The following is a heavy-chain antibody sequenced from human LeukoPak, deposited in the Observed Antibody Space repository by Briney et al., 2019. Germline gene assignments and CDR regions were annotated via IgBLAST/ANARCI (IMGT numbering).Heavy chain of an antibody. CDR3: VRGQLWSYYHDY. D-gene: IGHD5-18*01. Sequence: GGSLRLSCAASGFTFSSYWLHWVRRAPGKGLVWVSRIKGDERSTNYADSVKGRFTISRDNAKNTVYLEMNSLRAEDTAVYYCVRGQLWSYYHDYWGQGTLVTVSS. V-gene: IGHV3-74*01. J-gene: IGHJ4*02. CDR2: IKGDERST. CDR1: GFTFSSYW.